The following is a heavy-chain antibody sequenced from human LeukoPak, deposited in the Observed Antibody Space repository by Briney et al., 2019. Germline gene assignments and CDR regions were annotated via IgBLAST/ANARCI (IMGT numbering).Heavy chain of an antibody. Sequence: GASVKVSCKASGYTFTDYYIHWVRQAPGQGLEWMGWINPNSGGTNYTQKFQGRVTMTRDTSISTAYLELNRLPSDDTAVYYCARVLARYGNLDYWGQGILVTVSS. CDR2: INPNSGGT. V-gene: IGHV1-2*02. CDR1: GYTFTDYY. CDR3: ARVLARYGNLDY. J-gene: IGHJ4*02. D-gene: IGHD1-14*01.